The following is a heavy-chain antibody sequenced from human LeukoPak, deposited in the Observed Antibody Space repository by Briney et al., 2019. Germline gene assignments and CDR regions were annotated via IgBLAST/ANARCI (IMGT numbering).Heavy chain of an antibody. J-gene: IGHJ4*02. V-gene: IGHV1-46*01. D-gene: IGHD5-12*01. CDR1: GYTLTNHY. Sequence: GSSEKVSCKASGYTLTNHYIHWVRQAPGQGLEWMGIMNPSGGSTSYPQKFQGRVTMTRDTSTSTVYMELSSLRSEDTAVYYCARDRVSGGYVTFDYWGQGTLVTVSS. CDR2: MNPSGGST. CDR3: ARDRVSGGYVTFDY.